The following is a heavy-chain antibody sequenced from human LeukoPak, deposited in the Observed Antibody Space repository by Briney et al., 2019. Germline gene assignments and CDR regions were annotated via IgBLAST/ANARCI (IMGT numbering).Heavy chain of an antibody. V-gene: IGHV3-21*01. CDR3: ARARYSRSSGFDY. CDR2: ISSSSSYI. CDR1: GFTFSSYS. J-gene: IGHJ4*02. D-gene: IGHD6-6*01. Sequence: PGGSLRLSCAASGFTFSSYSMNWVRQAPGKGLELVSSISSSSSYIYYADSVKGRFTISRDNAKSSLYLQMNSLRAEDTAVYYCARARYSRSSGFDYWGQGTLVTVSS.